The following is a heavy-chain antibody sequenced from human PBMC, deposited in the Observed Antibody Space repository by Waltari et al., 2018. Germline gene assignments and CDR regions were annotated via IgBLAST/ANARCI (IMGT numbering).Heavy chain of an antibody. CDR2: IKAGNGNT. V-gene: IGHV1-3*01. CDR1: GYTFTSYA. Sequence: QVQLVQSGAEVKKPGPSLKVSCKASGYTFTSYAIHSGRQAPGQRLEWMGWIKAGNGNTKYSQKFQGRVTITRDTSASTAYMELSSLRSEDTAVYYCARVEGAAGLDIWGQGTMVTVSS. CDR3: ARVEGAAGLDI. J-gene: IGHJ3*02. D-gene: IGHD3-16*01.